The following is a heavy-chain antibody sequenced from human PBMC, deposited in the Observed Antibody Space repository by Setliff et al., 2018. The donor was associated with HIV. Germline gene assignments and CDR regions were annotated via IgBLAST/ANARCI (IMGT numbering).Heavy chain of an antibody. CDR2: ITGDSSRI. Sequence: GGSLRLSCGASGFTFSDIEMNWVRQAPGKGLEWVSYITGDSSRITYADSVKGRFTISRDHAKNSLYLQMNSLRAEDTAIYYCARDTAYFFGIWGQGTMGTVSS. CDR3: ARDTAYFFGI. V-gene: IGHV3-48*03. D-gene: IGHD1-26*01. J-gene: IGHJ3*02. CDR1: GFTFSDIE.